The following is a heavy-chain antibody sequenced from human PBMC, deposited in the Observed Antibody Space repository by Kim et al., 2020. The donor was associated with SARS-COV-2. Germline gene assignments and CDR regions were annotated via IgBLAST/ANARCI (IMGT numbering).Heavy chain of an antibody. D-gene: IGHD3-22*01. J-gene: IGHJ3*02. CDR1: GFTFSSYG. Sequence: GGSLRLSCAASGFTFSSYGMHWVRQAPGKGLEWVAVISYDGSNKYYADSVKGRFTISRDNSKNTLYLQMNSLRAEDTAVYYCAKDPADRGRITMIGKGAFDIWGQGTMVTVSS. CDR3: AKDPADRGRITMIGKGAFDI. CDR2: ISYDGSNK. V-gene: IGHV3-30*18.